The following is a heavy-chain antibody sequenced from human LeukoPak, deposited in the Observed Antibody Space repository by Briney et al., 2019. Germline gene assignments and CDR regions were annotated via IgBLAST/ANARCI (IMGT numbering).Heavy chain of an antibody. V-gene: IGHV1-18*01. J-gene: IGHJ4*02. Sequence: ASVKLSCKASGYTFTSYGNCRVRHPPGPGLEWMGWISAYNGNTNYAQKLQGRVTMTTDTSTSTAYMELRSLRSDDTAVYYCARMAVAGTSPFDYWGQGTLVTVSS. CDR1: GYTFTSYG. CDR2: ISAYNGNT. CDR3: ARMAVAGTSPFDY. D-gene: IGHD6-19*01.